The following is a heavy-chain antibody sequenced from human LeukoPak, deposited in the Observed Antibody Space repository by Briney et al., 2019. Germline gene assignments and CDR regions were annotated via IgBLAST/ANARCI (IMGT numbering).Heavy chain of an antibody. D-gene: IGHD4-11*01. Sequence: PSETLSLTCSVSGGSISSNTYYWGWIRQPPGKGLEWIGSIYYSGNTYYNPSLKSRVTISVDTSKNQFSLKLSSVTAADTAVYFCARLTTRNRGLIGPRKYYFDYWGQGTLVTVSS. CDR2: IYYSGNT. V-gene: IGHV4-39*01. CDR1: GGSISSNTYY. CDR3: ARLTTRNRGLIGPRKYYFDY. J-gene: IGHJ4*02.